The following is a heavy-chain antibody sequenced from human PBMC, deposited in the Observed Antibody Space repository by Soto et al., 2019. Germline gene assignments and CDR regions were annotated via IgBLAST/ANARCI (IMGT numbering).Heavy chain of an antibody. V-gene: IGHV4-39*01. CDR3: VRPLEIFGDFLPNWFDP. CDR2: MFYRGDT. J-gene: IGHJ5*02. D-gene: IGHD3-10*01. CDR1: GDSIGDTVHY. Sequence: SETLSLTCSVSGDSIGDTVHYGGWVRQPPGKGLEWIGHMFYRGDTFYNPSLKSRVTISVDKSKNQFSLSLTSVTAADTAVYYCVRPLEIFGDFLPNWFDPWGQGTLVTVSS.